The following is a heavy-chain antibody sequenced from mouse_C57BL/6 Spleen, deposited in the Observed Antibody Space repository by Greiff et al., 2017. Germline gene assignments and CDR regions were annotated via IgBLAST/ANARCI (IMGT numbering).Heavy chain of an antibody. V-gene: IGHV5-4*01. CDR1: GFTFSSYA. CDR2: ISDGGSYT. D-gene: IGHD2-2*01. Sequence: EVQLVESGGGLVKPGGSLKLSCAASGFTFSSYAMSWVRQTPEKRLEWVATISDGGSYTYYPDNVKGRFTISRDNAKNNLYLQMSHLKSEDTAMYYCAKEAYGYRFAYWGQGTLVTVSA. CDR3: AKEAYGYRFAY. J-gene: IGHJ3*01.